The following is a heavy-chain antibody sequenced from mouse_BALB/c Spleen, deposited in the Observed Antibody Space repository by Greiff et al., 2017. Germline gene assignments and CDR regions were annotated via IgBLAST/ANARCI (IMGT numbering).Heavy chain of an antibody. J-gene: IGHJ3*01. Sequence: QVQLKQSGPGLVQPSQSLSITCTVSGFSLTSYGVHWVRQSPGKGLEWLGVIWSGGSTDYNAAFISRLSISKDNSKSQVFFKMNSLQANDTAIYYCARNTMITAWFAYWGQGTLVTVSA. V-gene: IGHV2-2*02. CDR1: GFSLTSYG. CDR3: ARNTMITAWFAY. D-gene: IGHD2-4*01. CDR2: IWSGGST.